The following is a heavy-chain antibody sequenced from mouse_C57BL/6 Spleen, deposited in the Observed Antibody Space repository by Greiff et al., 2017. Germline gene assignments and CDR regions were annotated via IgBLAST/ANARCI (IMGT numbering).Heavy chain of an antibody. CDR1: GYTFTDYE. D-gene: IGHD4-1*01. CDR3: TKMGVGRAY. Sequence: VKLKESGAELVRPGASVTLSCKASGYTFTDYEMHWVKQTPVHGLEWIGAIDPETGGTAYNQKFKGKAILTADKSSSTAYMELRSLTSEDSAVYYCTKMGVGRAYWGQGTLVTVSA. V-gene: IGHV1-15*01. J-gene: IGHJ3*01. CDR2: IDPETGGT.